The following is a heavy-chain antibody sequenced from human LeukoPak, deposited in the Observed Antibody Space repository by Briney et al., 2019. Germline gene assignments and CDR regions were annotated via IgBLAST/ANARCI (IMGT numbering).Heavy chain of an antibody. Sequence: GGSLRLSCAASGFTFSSYAMNWVRQAPGQGLEWVSTIGGSGGSTYYADSVKGRFTISRDNSRNTVDLQMNSLRAEETAVYFCAKSGDSSSWYFDYRGQGTLVTVSS. V-gene: IGHV3-23*01. J-gene: IGHJ4*02. CDR1: GFTFSSYA. D-gene: IGHD6-13*01. CDR3: AKSGDSSSWYFDY. CDR2: IGGSGGST.